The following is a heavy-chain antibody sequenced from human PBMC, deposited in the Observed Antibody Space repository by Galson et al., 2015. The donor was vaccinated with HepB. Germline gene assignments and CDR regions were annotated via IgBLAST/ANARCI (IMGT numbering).Heavy chain of an antibody. D-gene: IGHD3-10*01. V-gene: IGHV5-10-1*01. CDR1: GYSFTSYW. CDR2: IDPSDSYT. J-gene: IGHJ3*02. CDR3: ARRGNYYGSGSYYKTDAFDI. Sequence: QSGAEVKKPGESLRISCKGSGYSFTSYWISWVRQMPGKGREWMGRIDPSDSYTNYSPSFQGHVTISADKSISTAYLQWSSLKASDTAMYYCARRGNYYGSGSYYKTDAFDIWGQGTMVTVSS.